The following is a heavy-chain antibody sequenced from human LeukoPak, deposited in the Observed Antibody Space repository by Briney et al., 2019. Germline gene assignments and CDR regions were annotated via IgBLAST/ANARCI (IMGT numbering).Heavy chain of an antibody. Sequence: GGSLRLSCAASGFTFSSYSMNWVRQAPGKGLEWVSSISSSSYIYYADSVKGRFTISRDKAKNSLYLQMNSLRAEDTAIYYCAREGMVATFDYWGQGTLVTVSS. CDR1: GFTFSSYS. J-gene: IGHJ4*02. CDR3: AREGMVATFDY. CDR2: ISSSSYI. V-gene: IGHV3-21*01. D-gene: IGHD5-12*01.